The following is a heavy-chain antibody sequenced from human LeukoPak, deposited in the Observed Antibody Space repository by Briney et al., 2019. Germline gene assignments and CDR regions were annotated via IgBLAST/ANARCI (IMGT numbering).Heavy chain of an antibody. CDR2: ISSGSSFI. D-gene: IGHD5-24*01. J-gene: IGHJ4*02. CDR3: ARDQDGHNPIDY. V-gene: IGHV3-21*01. Sequence: GGSLRLSCAASGFTFSTYSMNWVRQAPGKGLEWVSSISSGSSFIYYTDSVKGRFTISRDNAKNSLYLQMNSLRAEDTAVYYCARDQDGHNPIDYWGQGTLVTVSS. CDR1: GFTFSTYS.